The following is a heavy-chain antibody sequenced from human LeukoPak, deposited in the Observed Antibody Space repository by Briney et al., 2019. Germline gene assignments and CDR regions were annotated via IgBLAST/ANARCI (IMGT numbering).Heavy chain of an antibody. Sequence: SETLSLTCTVSGGSISSYYWSWIRQPPGKGLEWIGYIHYSGSTSYNPSLKSRVTISVDTSKNQISLKVRSATAADTAVYYCAIGMVRGVSYDYYYYYMDVWGKGTTVTISS. CDR3: AIGMVRGVSYDYYYYYMDV. CDR2: IHYSGST. D-gene: IGHD3-10*01. V-gene: IGHV4-59*01. J-gene: IGHJ6*03. CDR1: GGSISSYY.